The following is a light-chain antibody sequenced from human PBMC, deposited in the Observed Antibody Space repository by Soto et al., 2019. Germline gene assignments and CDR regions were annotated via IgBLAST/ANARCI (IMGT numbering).Light chain of an antibody. Sequence: QSALTQPPSASGSPGQSVTISCTGTSSDVGDYGYVSWYQQHPGKAPKLMIYEVSKRPSVVPDRFSGSKSGNTASLTVSGLQAEDEADYYCSSYAGSLYVFGTGTKLTVL. V-gene: IGLV2-8*01. J-gene: IGLJ1*01. CDR1: SSDVGDYGY. CDR2: EVS. CDR3: SSYAGSLYV.